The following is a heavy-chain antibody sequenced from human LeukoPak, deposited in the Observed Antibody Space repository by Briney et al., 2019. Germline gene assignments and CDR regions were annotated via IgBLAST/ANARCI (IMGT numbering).Heavy chain of an antibody. Sequence: SETLSLTCTVSGHSIINSFYWGWIRQPSGKGLEWIGSIYHTGSTYYNPSLKSRVTISVDTSKNQFSLKLKSVTAADTAVYYCARAVDSSGFSPFKYRGQGTLVTVSS. V-gene: IGHV4-38-2*02. CDR3: ARAVDSSGFSPFKY. CDR1: GHSIINSFY. CDR2: IYHTGST. J-gene: IGHJ1*01. D-gene: IGHD3-22*01.